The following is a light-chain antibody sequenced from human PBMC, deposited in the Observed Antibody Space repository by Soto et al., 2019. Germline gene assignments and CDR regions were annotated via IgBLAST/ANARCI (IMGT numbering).Light chain of an antibody. CDR1: QDISNS. J-gene: IGKJ2*01. CDR3: LQHDNVPT. V-gene: IGKV1-33*01. Sequence: DIQMTQSPSSLSASVGDRVTITCQARQDISNSLSWYQQKPGKAPKLLITDAATLEAGVPSRFSGSGSGTDFTFTISSLQPEDIATYFCLQHDNVPTFGRGTKLEVK. CDR2: DAA.